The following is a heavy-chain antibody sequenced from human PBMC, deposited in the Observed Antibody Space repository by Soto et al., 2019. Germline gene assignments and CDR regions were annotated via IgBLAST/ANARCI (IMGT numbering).Heavy chain of an antibody. Sequence: ASVKVSCKASGYTFTSYDINWVRQATGQGLEWMGWMNPNSGNTGYAQKLQGRVTMTRNTSISTAYMELSSLRSEDTVVYYCAATWYSSSGYNWFDPWGQGTLVTVPS. CDR3: AATWYSSSGYNWFDP. D-gene: IGHD6-13*01. CDR1: GYTFTSYD. J-gene: IGHJ5*02. V-gene: IGHV1-8*01. CDR2: MNPNSGNT.